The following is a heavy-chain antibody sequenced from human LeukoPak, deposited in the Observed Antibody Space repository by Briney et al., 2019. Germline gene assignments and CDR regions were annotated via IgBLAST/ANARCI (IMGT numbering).Heavy chain of an antibody. J-gene: IGHJ4*02. Sequence: PGGSLRLSCAASGFTFSSYSMNWVRQAPGKGLEWVSSISSSSSYIYYADSVKGRFTISRDNAKNSLYLQMNSLRAEDTAVYYCARAGDTAMADYINYWGQGTLVTVSS. CDR2: ISSSSSYI. D-gene: IGHD5-18*01. V-gene: IGHV3-21*01. CDR1: GFTFSSYS. CDR3: ARAGDTAMADYINY.